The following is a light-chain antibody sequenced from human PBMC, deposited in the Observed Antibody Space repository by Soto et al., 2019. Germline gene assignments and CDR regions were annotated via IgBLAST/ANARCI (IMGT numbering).Light chain of an antibody. V-gene: IGLV7-46*01. CDR2: DTS. J-gene: IGLJ1*01. CDR1: TGAVTSGHY. CDR3: SSYAGSSNV. Sequence: QAVVTQEPSLTVSPGGTVTLTCGSSTGAVTSGHYPYWFQQKPGQAPRTLIYDTSNKHSWTPARFSGSLLGGKAALTLSGAQPEDEADYYCSSYAGSSNVFGTGTKVTAL.